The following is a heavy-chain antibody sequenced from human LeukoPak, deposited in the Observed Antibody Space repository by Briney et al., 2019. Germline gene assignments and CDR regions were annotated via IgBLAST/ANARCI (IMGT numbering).Heavy chain of an antibody. CDR2: IYTSGST. Sequence: SETLSLICTVSGGSISGYYWSWIRQPAGKGLEWIGRIYTSGSTNYNSSLKTRLTMSVDTSKNQFSLKPSSVTAADTAVYYCARDNNGSGREYDYWGQGTLVTVSS. CDR3: ARDNNGSGREYDY. J-gene: IGHJ4*02. CDR1: GGSISGYY. D-gene: IGHD3-10*01. V-gene: IGHV4-4*07.